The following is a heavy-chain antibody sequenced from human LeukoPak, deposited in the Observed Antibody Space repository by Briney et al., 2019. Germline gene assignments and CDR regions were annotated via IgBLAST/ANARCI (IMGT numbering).Heavy chain of an antibody. V-gene: IGHV3-30-3*01. D-gene: IGHD2-21*02. Sequence: PGGSQRLSCAASGFTFSSYAMHWVRQAPGKGLEWVAVISYDGSNKYYADSVKGRFTISRDNSKNTLYLQMNSLRAEDTAAYYCARPLTVVTHTTDYWGQGTLVTVSS. CDR3: ARPLTVVTHTTDY. CDR1: GFTFSSYA. J-gene: IGHJ4*02. CDR2: ISYDGSNK.